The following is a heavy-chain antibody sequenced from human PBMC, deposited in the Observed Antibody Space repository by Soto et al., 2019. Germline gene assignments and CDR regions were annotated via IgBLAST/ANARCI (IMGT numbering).Heavy chain of an antibody. CDR3: ARVPPNYYDSTRYFDS. D-gene: IGHD3-22*01. J-gene: IGHJ4*02. Sequence: XETLSLTCTVSGGSISSYYWSWIRQPPGKGLEWIGYIYYSGSTNYNPSLKSRVTISVDTSKNQFSLKLSSVTAADTAVYYCARVPPNYYDSTRYFDSWGQGTLVTVSS. CDR1: GGSISSYY. CDR2: IYYSGST. V-gene: IGHV4-59*01.